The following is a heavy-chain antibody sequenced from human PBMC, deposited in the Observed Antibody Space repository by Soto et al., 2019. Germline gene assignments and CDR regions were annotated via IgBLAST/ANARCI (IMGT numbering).Heavy chain of an antibody. D-gene: IGHD3-10*01. CDR2: ITGSGGST. CDR3: AKRAYGSDFDY. J-gene: IGHJ4*02. CDR1: GFTFSSYA. V-gene: IGHV3-23*01. Sequence: EVQLLESGGGLVQPGGSRRVSCAASGFTFSSYAMNWVRQAPGKGLEWVSVITGSGGSTYYADSVKGRFTISRDNSKNTLYLQMNSLRAEDTAVYYCAKRAYGSDFDYWGQGTLVTVSS.